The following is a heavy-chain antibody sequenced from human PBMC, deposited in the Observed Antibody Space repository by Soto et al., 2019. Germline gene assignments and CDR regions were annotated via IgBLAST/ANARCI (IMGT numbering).Heavy chain of an antibody. V-gene: IGHV4-59*01. Sequence: SETLSLTCTVSGVSIISYYWSWIRQPPGKGLEWIGYIYYSGSTNYSPSLKSRVTISVDTSKNQFSLKLSSVTAADTAVYYCASRPYGKAGSGQGTTLPVPS. CDR2: IYYSGST. CDR1: GVSIISYY. J-gene: IGHJ6*02. CDR3: ASRPYGKAG.